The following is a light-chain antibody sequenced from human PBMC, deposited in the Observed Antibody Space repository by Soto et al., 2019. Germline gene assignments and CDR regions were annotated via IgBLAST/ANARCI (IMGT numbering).Light chain of an antibody. CDR2: LAS. J-gene: IGKJ1*01. CDR1: QAVNTT. CDR3: HQLDSWPQT. V-gene: IGKV3-11*01. Sequence: EIVLTQSPAILSSFPGDRVTLSCTASQAVNTTLAWYQHRPGQAPRLLIYLASNRAAGAPARFSGSGSGTEFTLTISDLEPEDFAVYYCHQLDSWPQTFGQGTTVDI.